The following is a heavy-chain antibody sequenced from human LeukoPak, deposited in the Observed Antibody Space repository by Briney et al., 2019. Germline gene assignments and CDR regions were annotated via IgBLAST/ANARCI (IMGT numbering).Heavy chain of an antibody. CDR2: IRYDGSNK. V-gene: IGHV3-30*02. Sequence: GGSLRLSCAASGFTFSSYGMHWVRQAPGKGLEWVAFIRYDGSNKYYADSVKGRFTISRDNSKNTLYLQMNSLRAEDTAVYYCAKDLSTETTVTTSDCWGQGTLVTVSS. D-gene: IGHD4-17*01. CDR1: GFTFSSYG. J-gene: IGHJ4*02. CDR3: AKDLSTETTVTTSDC.